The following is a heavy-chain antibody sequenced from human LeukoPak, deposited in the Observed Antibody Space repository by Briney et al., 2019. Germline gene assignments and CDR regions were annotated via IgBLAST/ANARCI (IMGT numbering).Heavy chain of an antibody. CDR2: IKQDGSGK. CDR3: ARGIDNYYYYMDV. CDR1: GFTFSSYW. J-gene: IGHJ6*03. Sequence: PGGSLRLSCAASGFTFSSYWMSWVRQAPGKGLEWVANIKQDGSGKYYVDSVKGRFTISRDNAKNSLYLQMNSLRAEDTAVYYCARGIDNYYYYMDVWGKGTTVTVSS. V-gene: IGHV3-7*01.